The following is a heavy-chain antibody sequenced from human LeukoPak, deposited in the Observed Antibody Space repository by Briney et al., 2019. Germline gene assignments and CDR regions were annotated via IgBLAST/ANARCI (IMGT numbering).Heavy chain of an antibody. CDR1: GYTFTSYG. CDR3: ARDRSSFWSGPYYYYGMDV. D-gene: IGHD3-3*01. Sequence: GASVKVSCKASGYTFTSYGISWVRQAPGQGLEWMGWISAYNGNTNYAQKLQGRVTMTTDTSTSTAYMELRSLRSDDTAVYYCARDRSSFWSGPYYYYGMDVWGQGTTVTVSS. CDR2: ISAYNGNT. J-gene: IGHJ6*02. V-gene: IGHV1-18*01.